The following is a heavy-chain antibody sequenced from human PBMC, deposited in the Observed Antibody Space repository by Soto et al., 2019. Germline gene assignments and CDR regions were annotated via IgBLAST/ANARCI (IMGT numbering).Heavy chain of an antibody. CDR3: ARDGSXLRSYYKEDHYYYGMDV. CDR2: IIPIFGTA. Sequence: SVKVSCKASGGTFSSCAISWVRQAPGQGLEWMGGIIPIFGTANYAQKFQGRVTITADESTSTAYMELSSLRSEDTAVYYCARDGSXLRSYYKEDHYYYGMDVWGQGTTVTVSS. D-gene: IGHD3-10*01. CDR1: GGTFSSCA. J-gene: IGHJ6*02. V-gene: IGHV1-69*13.